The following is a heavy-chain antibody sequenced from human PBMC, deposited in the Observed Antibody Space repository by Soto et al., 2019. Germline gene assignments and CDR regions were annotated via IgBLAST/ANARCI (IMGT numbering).Heavy chain of an antibody. J-gene: IGHJ3*02. CDR1: GGSISSGGYS. V-gene: IGHV4-30-2*01. Sequence: QLQLQESGSGLVKPSQTLSLTCAVSGGSISSGGYSWSWIRQPPGKGLEWIGYIYHSGSTYYNPSLKSRVTISVDRSKNQFSLKLSSVTAADTAVYYCAGAMVPGYDAFDIWGQGTMVTVSS. CDR2: IYHSGST. D-gene: IGHD3-10*01. CDR3: AGAMVPGYDAFDI.